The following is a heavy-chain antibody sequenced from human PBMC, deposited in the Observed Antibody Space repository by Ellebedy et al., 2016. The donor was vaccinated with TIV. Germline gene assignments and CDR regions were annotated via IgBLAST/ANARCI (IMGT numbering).Heavy chain of an antibody. V-gene: IGHV3-48*04. Sequence: PGGSLRLSCVASGFTLTGLSANWVRKAPGKGLEWLSYITSSSSLMYYADSVKGRFTISRDNARNSLYLQMSSLKPEDTAVYYCALGTSIREYGMNAPFDIWGQGTVVTVST. J-gene: IGHJ3*02. CDR3: ALGTSIREYGMNAPFDI. CDR2: ITSSSSLM. D-gene: IGHD2/OR15-2a*01. CDR1: GFTLTGLS.